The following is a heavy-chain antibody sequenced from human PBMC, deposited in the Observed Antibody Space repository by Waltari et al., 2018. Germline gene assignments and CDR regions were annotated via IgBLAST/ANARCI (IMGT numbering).Heavy chain of an antibody. J-gene: IGHJ4*02. CDR2: IVPISGIT. V-gene: IGHV1-69*12. CDR1: GATFSSYG. Sequence: QAQLVQSGAEVKTPGSSVKVSCRTSGATFSSYGVGWVRQAVGQGLEWMGGIVPISGITNYGQNFLGRVTITADDSTRTVYLILSSLKSEDTAVYFCVRRRILGPGGGDFWGQGTLVTVSS. CDR3: VRRRILGPGGGDF. D-gene: IGHD1-1*01.